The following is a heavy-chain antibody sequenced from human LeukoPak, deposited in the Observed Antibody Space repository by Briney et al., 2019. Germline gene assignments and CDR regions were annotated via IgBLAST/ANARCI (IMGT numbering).Heavy chain of an antibody. D-gene: IGHD3-10*01. J-gene: IGHJ4*02. CDR1: GGSISSYY. V-gene: IGHV4-59*12. Sequence: PSETLSPTCTVSGGSISSYYWSWIRQPPGKGLEWIGYIYYSGSTNYNPSLKSRVTISVDTSKNQFSLKLSSVTAADTAVYYCAREDPYGSGSLDENYWGQGTLVTVSS. CDR2: IYYSGST. CDR3: AREDPYGSGSLDENY.